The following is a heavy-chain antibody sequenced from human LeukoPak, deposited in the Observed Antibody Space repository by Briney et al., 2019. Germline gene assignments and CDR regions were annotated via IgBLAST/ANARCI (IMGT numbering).Heavy chain of an antibody. CDR2: INAGNGNT. Sequence: ASVTVSFTASGYTFTSYAMHWVRQAPGQRLEWMGWINAGNGNTKYSQKFQGRVTITRDTSASTAYMELSSLRSEDTAVYYCARAPSQSQWLPRYWGQGTLVTVSS. CDR1: GYTFTSYA. V-gene: IGHV1-3*01. J-gene: IGHJ4*02. CDR3: ARAPSQSQWLPRY. D-gene: IGHD6-19*01.